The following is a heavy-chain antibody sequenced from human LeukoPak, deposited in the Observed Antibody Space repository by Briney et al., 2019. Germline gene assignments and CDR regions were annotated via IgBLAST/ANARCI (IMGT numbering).Heavy chain of an antibody. Sequence: ASVKVSCKASGYTFSNYDINWVRRATGQGLEWMGWMNPSSGNIGYAQKFQGRVTMTWSTSMTTAYMELSSLRSEDTAMYYCTRAWSGGSDAFDIWGQGTMVTVSS. J-gene: IGHJ3*02. CDR2: MNPSSGNI. V-gene: IGHV1-8*01. CDR3: TRAWSGGSDAFDI. CDR1: GYTFSNYD. D-gene: IGHD3-3*01.